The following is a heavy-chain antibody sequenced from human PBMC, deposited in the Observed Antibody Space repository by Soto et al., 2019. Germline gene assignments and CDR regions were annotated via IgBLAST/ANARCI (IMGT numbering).Heavy chain of an antibody. CDR2: ISGSGGST. J-gene: IGHJ4*02. D-gene: IGHD6-13*01. V-gene: IGHV3-23*01. CDR3: AKVLWGQQRGIGYFDY. Sequence: PGGSLRLSCAASGFTSSGYAMSWVRQAPGKGLEWVSAISGSGGSTYYADSVKGRFTISRDNSKNTLYLQMNSLRAEDTAVYYCAKVLWGQQRGIGYFDYWGQGTLVTVSS. CDR1: GFTSSGYA.